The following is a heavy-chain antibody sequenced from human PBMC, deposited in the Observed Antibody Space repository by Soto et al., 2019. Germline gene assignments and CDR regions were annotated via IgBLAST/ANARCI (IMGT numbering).Heavy chain of an antibody. CDR3: ARAPVRRYNWFDP. CDR1: GGSFSGYY. D-gene: IGHD3-16*01. CDR2: INHSGST. V-gene: IGHV4-34*01. Sequence: SETLSLTCAVYGGSFSGYYWSWIRQPPGKGLEWIGEINHSGSTNYNPSLKSRVTISVDTSKNQFSLKLSSVTAADTAVYYCARAPVRRYNWFDPWGQGTLVTVSS. J-gene: IGHJ5*02.